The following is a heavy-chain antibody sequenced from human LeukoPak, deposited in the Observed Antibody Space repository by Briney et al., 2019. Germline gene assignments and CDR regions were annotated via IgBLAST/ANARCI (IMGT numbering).Heavy chain of an antibody. Sequence: GGSLRLSCAASGFPFSRYSMNWVRQAPGKGLEGVSSISGSSSYIYYADSVKGRFTISRDNAKNSLYLQMNSLRAEDTAVYYCARDLPPCSSTSCSQGWFDPWAREPWSPSPQ. D-gene: IGHD2-2*01. CDR1: GFPFSRYS. J-gene: IGHJ5*02. V-gene: IGHV3-21*01. CDR2: ISGSSSYI. CDR3: ARDLPPCSSTSCSQGWFDP.